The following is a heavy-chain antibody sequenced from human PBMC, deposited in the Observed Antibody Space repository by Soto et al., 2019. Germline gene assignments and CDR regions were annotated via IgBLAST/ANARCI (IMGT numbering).Heavy chain of an antibody. Sequence: PSETLSLTCTVSGGSISSGDYYWSWIRHPPGRGLQWIGYIYYSGSTYYNPSLKSRVTISVDTSKNQFSLKLSSVTAADTAVYYCARTWNYDILTGYYLGFDPWGQGTLVTVSS. V-gene: IGHV4-30-4*01. J-gene: IGHJ5*02. CDR1: GGSISSGDYY. CDR3: ARTWNYDILTGYYLGFDP. CDR2: IYYSGST. D-gene: IGHD3-9*01.